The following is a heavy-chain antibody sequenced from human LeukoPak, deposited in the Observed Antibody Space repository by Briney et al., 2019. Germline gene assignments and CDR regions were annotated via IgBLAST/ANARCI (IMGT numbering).Heavy chain of an antibody. J-gene: IGHJ2*01. V-gene: IGHV3-30*03. Sequence: PGGSLRLSCAASGFTFSNYGMHWVRQAPGKGLEWVALISPDGSNKYYADSVKGRFTISRDNAKNSLYLQMNSLRAEDTAVYYCARAEGSGWLNWYFDLWGRGTLVTVSS. CDR2: ISPDGSNK. CDR1: GFTFSNYG. D-gene: IGHD6-19*01. CDR3: ARAEGSGWLNWYFDL.